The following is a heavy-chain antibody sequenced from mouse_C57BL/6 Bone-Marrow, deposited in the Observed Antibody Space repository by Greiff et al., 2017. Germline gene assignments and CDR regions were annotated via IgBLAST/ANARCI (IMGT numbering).Heavy chain of an antibody. Sequence: VQLQQSGAELVRPGASVTLSCKASGYPFTDYEMHWVKQTPVHGLEWIGAIDPDTGGTTYNQKFKGKAILTVDKSSSTAYMELRSLTSEDSAVYYCTGDGLDYWGQGTTLTVSS. D-gene: IGHD1-1*01. CDR2: IDPDTGGT. V-gene: IGHV1-15*01. J-gene: IGHJ2*01. CDR3: TGDGLDY. CDR1: GYPFTDYE.